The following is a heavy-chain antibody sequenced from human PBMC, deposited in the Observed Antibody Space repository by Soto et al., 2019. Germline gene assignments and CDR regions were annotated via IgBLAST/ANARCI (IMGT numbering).Heavy chain of an antibody. J-gene: IGHJ6*02. V-gene: IGHV6-1*01. CDR1: GASVASNSAA. CDR2: TYYRSQWYN. D-gene: IGHD6-13*01. Sequence: RPQTLSLTYATSGASVASNSAAWNWTRQSPSRVHEWLGRTYYRSQWYNDYAESVKSRITVNPDTSKNQFSLQLNSVTPEDTAVDYCARKGAAGSWEGWSQGTTVAVSS. CDR3: ARKGAAGSWEG.